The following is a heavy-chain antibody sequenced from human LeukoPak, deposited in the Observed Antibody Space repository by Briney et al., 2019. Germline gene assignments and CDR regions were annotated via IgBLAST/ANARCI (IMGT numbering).Heavy chain of an antibody. CDR2: ISGSGGST. V-gene: IGHV3-23*01. J-gene: IGHJ4*02. Sequence: GGSLRLSCAASGFTFSSYAMSWVRQAPGKGLEWVSAISGSGGSTYYADSVKGRFTISRDNSKNTLYLQMNSLRAEDTAVYYCAKSIVYYGSSGYYFDYWGQGTLVTVSS. D-gene: IGHD3-22*01. CDR3: AKSIVYYGSSGYYFDY. CDR1: GFTFSSYA.